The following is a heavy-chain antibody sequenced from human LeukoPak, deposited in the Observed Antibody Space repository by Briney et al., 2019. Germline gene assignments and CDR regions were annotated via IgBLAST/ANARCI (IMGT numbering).Heavy chain of an antibody. CDR2: IYYSGST. J-gene: IGHJ4*02. D-gene: IGHD6-6*01. Sequence: SETLSLTCTVSGGSISSGGYYWSWIRQHPGKGLEWIGCIYYSGSTYYNPSLKSRVTISVDTSKNQFSLKLSSVTAAGTAVYYCARGGSSSFDYWGQGTLVTVSS. CDR3: ARGGSSSFDY. CDR1: GGSISSGGYY. V-gene: IGHV4-31*03.